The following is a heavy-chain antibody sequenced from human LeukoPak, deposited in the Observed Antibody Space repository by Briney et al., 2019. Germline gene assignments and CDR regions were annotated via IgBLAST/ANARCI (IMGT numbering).Heavy chain of an antibody. J-gene: IGHJ4*02. CDR1: RGSISNADYY. V-gene: IGHV4-31*03. CDR3: ARDDASIAAAGTAY. Sequence: SQTLSLTCTVSRGSISNADYYWSWIRQHPGQGLEWIGYIHYTGSTYYNPSLQSRVTISVDTSKNQLSLKLSSVTAADTAVYYCARDDASIAAAGTAYWGQGTLVTVSS. CDR2: IHYTGST. D-gene: IGHD6-13*01.